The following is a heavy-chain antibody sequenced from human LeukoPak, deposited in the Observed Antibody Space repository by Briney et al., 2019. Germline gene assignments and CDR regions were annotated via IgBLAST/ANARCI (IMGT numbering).Heavy chain of an antibody. J-gene: IGHJ4*02. CDR3: ARDTSWAAAGTGVDD. D-gene: IGHD6-13*01. CDR2: ISAYNGNT. Sequence: GASVKVSCKASGYTFTSYGISWVRQAPGQGLEWMGWISAYNGNTNYAQKLQGRVTMTTDTSTSTAYMELRSLRSDDTAVYYCARDTSWAAAGTGVDDWGQGTLVTVSS. V-gene: IGHV1-18*01. CDR1: GYTFTSYG.